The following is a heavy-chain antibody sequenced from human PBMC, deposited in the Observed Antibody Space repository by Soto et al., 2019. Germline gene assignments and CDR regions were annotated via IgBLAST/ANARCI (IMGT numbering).Heavy chain of an antibody. CDR1: GGSISSSSYY. D-gene: IGHD5-18*01. CDR3: ARFGMDAAFDY. CDR2: IYYSGST. J-gene: IGHJ4*02. V-gene: IGHV4-39*07. Sequence: PSETLSLTCTVSGGSISSSSYYWGWIRQPPGKGLEWIGSIYYSGSTNYNPSRKSRVPISVDKSKNQFSLKLSSVTAADTAVYYGARFGMDAAFDYWGQGTLVTVSS.